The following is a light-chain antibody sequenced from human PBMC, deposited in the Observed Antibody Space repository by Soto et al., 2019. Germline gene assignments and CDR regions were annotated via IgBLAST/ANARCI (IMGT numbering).Light chain of an antibody. CDR1: QTISSW. V-gene: IGKV1-12*01. CDR3: QQANSFPVT. J-gene: IGKJ1*01. Sequence: DIQMTQSPSTLSASVGDRVTITCRASQTISSWLAWYQQKPGKAPKLLIYAASTLQSGVPPRFSGSGSGTDFTLTISRLQPEDFATYYCQQANSFPVTFGQGTKVDIK. CDR2: AAS.